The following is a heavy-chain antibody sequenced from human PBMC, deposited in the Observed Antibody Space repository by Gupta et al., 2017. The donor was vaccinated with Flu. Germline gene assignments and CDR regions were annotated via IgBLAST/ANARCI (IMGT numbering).Heavy chain of an antibody. D-gene: IGHD3-22*01. V-gene: IGHV4-39*01. Sequence: ISGNSDFWGWIRQPPGKGLEWIGAVYYSGSTYYNPSLKSRVTISVDTSKNQFSLRLSSVTAADTAVYYCAKIDSTGYYYMSWGQGTLVTVSS. CDR3: AKIDSTGYYYMS. CDR2: VYYSGST. J-gene: IGHJ5*02. CDR1: ISGNSDF.